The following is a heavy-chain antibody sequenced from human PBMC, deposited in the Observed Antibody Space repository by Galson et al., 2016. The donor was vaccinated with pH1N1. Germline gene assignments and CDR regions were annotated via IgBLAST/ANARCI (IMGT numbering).Heavy chain of an antibody. CDR1: GGSVNSTNYY. CDR2: IYHSGTT. J-gene: IGHJ4*02. V-gene: IGHV4-61*01. Sequence: SETLSLTCTVSGGSVNSTNYYWSWIRLPPGKGLEWIGYIYHSGTTNYNSSLKSRVTISIDTSQNQFSLKLRSVTAADTAIYYCARDRGYGSGTCYFEYWGQGSLVTASS. D-gene: IGHD3-10*01. CDR3: ARDRGYGSGTCYFEY.